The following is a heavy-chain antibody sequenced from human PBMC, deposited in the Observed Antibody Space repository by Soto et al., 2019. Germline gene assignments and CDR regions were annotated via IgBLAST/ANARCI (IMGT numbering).Heavy chain of an antibody. Sequence: QVTLKESGPVLVKPTETLTLTCTVSGFSLSNARMGVTWIRQPPGKALEWLAHIFSNDGKSYSTSLKSRLTISKDTSKSQVVLTMTNMDPVDTATYYCARHGRGVGARPLDYWGQGTLVTVSS. J-gene: IGHJ4*02. D-gene: IGHD1-26*01. CDR1: GFSLSNARMG. CDR3: ARHGRGVGARPLDY. V-gene: IGHV2-26*01. CDR2: IFSNDGK.